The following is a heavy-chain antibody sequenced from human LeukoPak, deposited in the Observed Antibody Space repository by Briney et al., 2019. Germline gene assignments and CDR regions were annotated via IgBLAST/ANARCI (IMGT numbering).Heavy chain of an antibody. Sequence: ASVKVSCKASGYTFTSYGISWVRQAPGQGLEWMGWISAYNGNTNYAQKLQGRVTMTTDTSTSTAYMELSSLRSEDTAVYYCARSSSLRYFDWLRYDYWGQGTLVTVSS. CDR1: GYTFTSYG. D-gene: IGHD3-9*01. CDR3: ARSSSLRYFDWLRYDY. CDR2: ISAYNGNT. V-gene: IGHV1-18*01. J-gene: IGHJ4*02.